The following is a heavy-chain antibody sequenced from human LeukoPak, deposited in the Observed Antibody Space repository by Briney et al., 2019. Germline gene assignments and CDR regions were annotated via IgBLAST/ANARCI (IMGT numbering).Heavy chain of an antibody. Sequence: GSLGLSCVASGFTFSNAYMSWVRQAPGKGLEWVGRIKTILDGGRTDYAAPVKGRFTISRDDSKNTLYLQMKSLETEDTAIYYCATDQWEGDFWGQGTLVTVFS. CDR3: ATDQWEGDF. D-gene: IGHD1-26*01. CDR1: GFTFSNAY. J-gene: IGHJ4*02. V-gene: IGHV3-15*01. CDR2: IKTILDGGRT.